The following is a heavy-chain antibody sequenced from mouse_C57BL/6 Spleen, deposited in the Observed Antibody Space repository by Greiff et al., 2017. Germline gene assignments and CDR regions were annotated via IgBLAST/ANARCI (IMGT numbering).Heavy chain of an antibody. CDR1: GYTFTSYW. CDR2: IDPSDSYT. Sequence: QVQLQQSGAELVMPGASVKLSCKASGYTFTSYWMHWVKQRPGQGLEWIGEIDPSDSYTNYNQKFKGKSTLTVDKSSSTAYMQLSSLTSEDSAVYYCAILITTVVATRDYWGQGTTLTVSS. CDR3: AILITTVVATRDY. J-gene: IGHJ2*01. D-gene: IGHD1-1*01. V-gene: IGHV1-69*01.